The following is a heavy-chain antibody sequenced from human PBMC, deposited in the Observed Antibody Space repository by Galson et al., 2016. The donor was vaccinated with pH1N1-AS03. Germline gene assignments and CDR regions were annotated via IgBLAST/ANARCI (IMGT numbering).Heavy chain of an antibody. V-gene: IGHV4-59*01. CDR3: ARSIPGVMMQDGLDV. Sequence: ETLSLTCTVSRGSFGGAYWTWIRQPPGKGLEWIGYIYYSGDSDYNPSLKSRVTMSVDTSENQFSLKLTSVTAADSAVYYCARSIPGVMMQDGLDVWGLGTTVIVS. CDR1: RGSFGGAY. D-gene: IGHD2-2*01. CDR2: IYYSGDS. J-gene: IGHJ6*02.